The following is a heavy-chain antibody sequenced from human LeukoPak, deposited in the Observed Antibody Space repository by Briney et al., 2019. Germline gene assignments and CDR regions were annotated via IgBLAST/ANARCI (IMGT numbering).Heavy chain of an antibody. CDR3: ARIYCGGDCYSADYFDY. D-gene: IGHD2-21*02. V-gene: IGHV4-59*01. CDR1: GGSISSYY. J-gene: IGHJ4*02. Sequence: SETLSLTCTVSGGSISSYYWSWIRQPPGKGLEWIGYIYYSGSTNYNPSLKSRVTISVDTSKNQFSLKLSSVTAADTAVYYCARIYCGGDCYSADYFDYWGQGTLVTVSS. CDR2: IYYSGST.